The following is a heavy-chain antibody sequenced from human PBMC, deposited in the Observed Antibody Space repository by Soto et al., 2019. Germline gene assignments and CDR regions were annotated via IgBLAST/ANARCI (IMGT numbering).Heavy chain of an antibody. J-gene: IGHJ4*02. Sequence: EVQLLESGGVLVQPGGSLRLSCAASGFSFSSYTMNWVRQAPGKGLEWVSTINNNSGRKYYADSVKGRFTISRDNSKNTLFLQMNSLKAEDTAVYFCAKDGDYEYFDYWGQGTQVTVSS. CDR1: GFSFSSYT. V-gene: IGHV3-23*01. CDR3: AKDGDYEYFDY. CDR2: INNNSGRK. D-gene: IGHD3-22*01.